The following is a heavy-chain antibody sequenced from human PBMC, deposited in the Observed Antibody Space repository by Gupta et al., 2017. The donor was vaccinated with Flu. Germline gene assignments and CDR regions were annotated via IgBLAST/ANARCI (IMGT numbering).Heavy chain of an antibody. D-gene: IGHD6-6*01. CDR3: ARHRPSHWIDL. J-gene: IGHJ5*02. CDR2: LHESGNS. V-gene: IGHV4-39*01. Sequence: QLQLQESGPGLVKPSKTLSLTCNVSGGSLPSSPYYWGWIRQPPGKGLEWIGSLHESGNSNYNPPLESRIIMSIDLSKNQFSLKLKSVTATDTAVYYCARHRPSHWIDLWGQGTLVTVSS. CDR1: GGSLPSSPYY.